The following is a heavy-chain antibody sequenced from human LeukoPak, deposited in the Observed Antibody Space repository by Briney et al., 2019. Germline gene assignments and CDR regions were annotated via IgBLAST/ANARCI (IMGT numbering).Heavy chain of an antibody. CDR1: GGSISSYY. D-gene: IGHD3-3*01. CDR2: IYTSGST. Sequence: SETLSLTCTVSGGSISSYYWSWIRQPAGKGLEWIGRIYTSGSTNYNPSLKGRVTMSVDTSKNQFSLELSSVTAADTAVYYCASEDYDFWSGRQRYYFDYWGQGTLVTVSS. J-gene: IGHJ4*02. CDR3: ASEDYDFWSGRQRYYFDY. V-gene: IGHV4-4*07.